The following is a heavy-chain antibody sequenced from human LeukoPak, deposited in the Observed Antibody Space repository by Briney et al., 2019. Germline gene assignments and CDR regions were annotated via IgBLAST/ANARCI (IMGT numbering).Heavy chain of an antibody. D-gene: IGHD1-26*01. CDR3: ARDNSVGDNAWWFDP. CDR2: MNPNSGNT. CDR1: GYTFTSYD. V-gene: IGHV1-8*02. J-gene: IGHJ5*02. Sequence: GASVKVSCKASGYTFTSYDINWVRQATGQGLEWMGWMNPNSGNTGYAQKFQGRVTLTRDMSTSTDYMELSSLRPEDTAIYYCARDNSVGDNAWWFDPWGQGTLVTVSS.